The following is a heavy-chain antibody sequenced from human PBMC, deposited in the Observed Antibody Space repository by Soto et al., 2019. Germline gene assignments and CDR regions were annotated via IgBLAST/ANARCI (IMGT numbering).Heavy chain of an antibody. CDR1: GGSISSSSYY. Sequence: QLQLQESGPGLVKPSETLSLTCTVSGGSISSSSYYWGWIRQPPGKGLEWIGSIYYSGSTYYNPSLKSRVTISVDTSKNQFSLKLSSVTAADTAVYYCARRAYCGGDCYTHYFDYWGQGTLVTVSS. CDR2: IYYSGST. D-gene: IGHD2-21*02. CDR3: ARRAYCGGDCYTHYFDY. V-gene: IGHV4-39*01. J-gene: IGHJ4*02.